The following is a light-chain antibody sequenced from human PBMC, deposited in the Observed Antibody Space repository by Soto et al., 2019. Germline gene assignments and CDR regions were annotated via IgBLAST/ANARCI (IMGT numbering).Light chain of an antibody. J-gene: IGLJ3*02. CDR3: ATWDDSLTGWL. CDR2: RND. CDR1: SSNIGSNY. V-gene: IGLV1-47*01. Sequence: QPVLTQPPSASGTPGQRVTISCSGSSSNIGSNYVYWYQQFPGTAPKLLIYRNDQRPSGVPDRFSGSKSGTSASLAISGLRSEDEADYYCATWDDSLTGWLFGGGTKLTVL.